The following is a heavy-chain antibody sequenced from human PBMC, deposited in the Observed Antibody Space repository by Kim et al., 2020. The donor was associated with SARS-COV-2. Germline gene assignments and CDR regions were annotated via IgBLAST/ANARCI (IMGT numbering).Heavy chain of an antibody. J-gene: IGHJ4*02. CDR3: ARSTTRYFDWDAYTWFDY. Sequence: SVKVSCKASGGTFSSYAISWVRQAPGQGLEWMGGIIPIFGTANYAQKFQGRVTITADESTSTAYMELSSLRSEDTAVYYCARSTTRYFDWDAYTWFDYWGQGTLVTVSS. CDR1: GGTFSSYA. D-gene: IGHD3-9*01. V-gene: IGHV1-69*13. CDR2: IIPIFGTA.